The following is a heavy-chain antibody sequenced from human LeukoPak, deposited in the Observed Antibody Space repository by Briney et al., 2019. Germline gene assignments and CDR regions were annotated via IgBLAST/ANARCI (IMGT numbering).Heavy chain of an antibody. CDR2: IYSGGST. CDR1: GFTVSSNY. Sequence: PGGSLRLSCAASGFTVSSNYMSWVRQAPGKGLEWVSVIYSGGSTYYADSVKGRFTISRDNSKNTLYLQMNSLRAEDTAVYYCASVDDSSGYYYVDYWGQGTLVTVSS. CDR3: ASVDDSSGYYYVDY. J-gene: IGHJ4*02. D-gene: IGHD3-22*01. V-gene: IGHV3-53*01.